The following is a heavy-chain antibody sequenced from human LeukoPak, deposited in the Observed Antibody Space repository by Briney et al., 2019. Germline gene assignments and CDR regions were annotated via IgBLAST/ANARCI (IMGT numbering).Heavy chain of an antibody. J-gene: IGHJ3*02. D-gene: IGHD5-12*01. V-gene: IGHV3-30*04. CDR3: ARGTTDIVADISDAFDI. Sequence: GGSLRLSCGASGFTFSSYAMSWVRQAPGKGLEWVAAISYDARNKYYAVSVRGRFTISRDNSRNTLFLQLNSLKAEDTAVYFCARGTTDIVADISDAFDIWGQGSVVTVSS. CDR2: ISYDARNK. CDR1: GFTFSSYA.